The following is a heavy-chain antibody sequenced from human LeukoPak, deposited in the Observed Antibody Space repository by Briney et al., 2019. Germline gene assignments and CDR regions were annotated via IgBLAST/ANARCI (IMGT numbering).Heavy chain of an antibody. V-gene: IGHV1-2*06. CDR2: INPNGGDT. CDR1: GYNFPAYF. CDR3: ARLNIPMGTFDY. Sequence: GASVKVSCKAGGYNFPAYFVHWVRQAPGQGLEWMGRINPNGGDTNYAQKFQGRVTMTRDTSISTAYMELSRLTSDDTAVYFCARLNIPMGTFDYWGQGTLVTVSS. D-gene: IGHD2-2*02. J-gene: IGHJ4*02.